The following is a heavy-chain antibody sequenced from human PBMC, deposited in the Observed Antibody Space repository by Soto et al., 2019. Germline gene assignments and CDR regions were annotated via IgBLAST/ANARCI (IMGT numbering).Heavy chain of an antibody. CDR3: ARDTDGLHY. V-gene: IGHV3-74*01. CDR2: INTDGSIT. CDR1: GLIFSNYK. Sequence: GGSLRLSCAASGLIFSNYKMHWARQAPGKGLVWVSRINTDGSITDYADSVKGRFTVSRDNPKNTLYLQMNSLRAEDTAVYYCARDTDGLHYWGQGTLVTVSS. J-gene: IGHJ4*02.